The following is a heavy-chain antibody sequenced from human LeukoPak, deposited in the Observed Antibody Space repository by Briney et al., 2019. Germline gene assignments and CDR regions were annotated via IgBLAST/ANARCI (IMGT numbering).Heavy chain of an antibody. D-gene: IGHD3-10*01. Sequence: GGSLRLSCAASGFTFSSYAMSWVRQAPGKGLEWVSAISGSGGGTYYADAMKGRFSISRDNSKNTLSLQMNSLRAEDTAVYYCARQIPGSWQGFDPWGQGTLVAVSS. J-gene: IGHJ5*02. V-gene: IGHV3-23*01. CDR1: GFTFSSYA. CDR3: ARQIPGSWQGFDP. CDR2: ISGSGGGT.